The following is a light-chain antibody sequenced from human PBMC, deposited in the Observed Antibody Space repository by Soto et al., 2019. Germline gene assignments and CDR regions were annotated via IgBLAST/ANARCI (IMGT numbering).Light chain of an antibody. J-gene: IGLJ1*01. V-gene: IGLV2-14*01. CDR2: EVR. Sequence: QSALTQPASVSGSPGQSITISCIGTSSDVGAYNYVSWYQQHPGKAPKLMIYEVRNRPSGVSNRFSGSKSGNTASLTISGLRAADEADYYCSSYTSSSTLDVFGTGTKLTVL. CDR3: SSYTSSSTLDV. CDR1: SSDVGAYNY.